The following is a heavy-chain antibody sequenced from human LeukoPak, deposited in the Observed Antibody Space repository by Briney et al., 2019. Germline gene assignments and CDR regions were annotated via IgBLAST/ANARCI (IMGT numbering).Heavy chain of an antibody. CDR1: GFTFNNYG. V-gene: IGHV3-33*01. J-gene: IGHJ6*02. CDR3: SREYFDWSRNYYYGMDV. CDR2: IWYDGSNK. D-gene: IGHD3-9*01. Sequence: GRSLRLSCAASGFTFNNYGMHWVRQAPGKGLEWMALIWYDGSNKYYADSVKGRVTISRDNSKNTLYLQMNSLRAEDTAVYYCSREYFDWSRNYYYGMDVWGQGTTVTVSS.